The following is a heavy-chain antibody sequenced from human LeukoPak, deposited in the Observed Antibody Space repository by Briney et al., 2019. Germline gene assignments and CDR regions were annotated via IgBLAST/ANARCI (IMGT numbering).Heavy chain of an antibody. CDR2: INPNRGGT. V-gene: IGHV1-2*02. J-gene: IGHJ6*02. D-gene: IGHD3-10*01. CDR1: GYSFTGYY. CDR3: ASLYYYGSGSYHLYGMDV. Sequence: ASVKVSCKASGYSFTGYYMHWVRQAPGQGLEWMGWINPNRGGTNYAQKFQGRVTMTRDTSISTAYMELSRLRSDDTAVYYCASLYYYGSGSYHLYGMDVWGQGTTVTVSS.